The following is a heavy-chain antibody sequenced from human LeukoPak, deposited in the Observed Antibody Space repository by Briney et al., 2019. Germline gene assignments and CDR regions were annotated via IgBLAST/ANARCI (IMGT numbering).Heavy chain of an antibody. CDR2: ISGSGGST. J-gene: IGHJ4*02. D-gene: IGHD6-13*01. CDR3: AKGGAQYSSSWYGALKLDY. Sequence: GGSLRLSCAASGSTFSSYAMSWVRQAPGKGLEWVSAISGSGGSTYYADSVKGRFTISRDNSKNTLYLQMNSLRAEDTAVYYCAKGGAQYSSSWYGALKLDYWGQGTLVTVSS. V-gene: IGHV3-23*01. CDR1: GSTFSSYA.